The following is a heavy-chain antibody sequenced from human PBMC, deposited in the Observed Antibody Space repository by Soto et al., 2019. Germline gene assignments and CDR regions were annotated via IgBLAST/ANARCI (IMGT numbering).Heavy chain of an antibody. V-gene: IGHV3-23*01. CDR3: AKTVQYRKVFDAFDI. J-gene: IGHJ3*02. D-gene: IGHD4-4*01. CDR1: GFTFSSYA. Sequence: GGSLRLSCVASGFTFSSYAMSWVRQVPGKGLEWVSAIGDSGESTYYADSVKDRFTISREKSKNTLYLQMNSLRVEDTAVYYCAKTVQYRKVFDAFDIWGQGTMVTVSS. CDR2: IGDSGEST.